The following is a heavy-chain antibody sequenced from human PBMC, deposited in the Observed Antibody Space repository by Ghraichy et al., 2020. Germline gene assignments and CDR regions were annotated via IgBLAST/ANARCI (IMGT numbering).Heavy chain of an antibody. J-gene: IGHJ3*02. CDR3: ARAPYDDDGFYDDGFDI. CDR1: GGSINSGDYS. CDR2: IYHSGST. V-gene: IGHV4-30-2*01. Sequence: SQTLSLTCAVSGGSINSGDYSWSWIRQPPGKGLEWIGYIYHSGSTYYNPSLKSRVIISADRSKNQISLQLSSVTAADTAVYYCARAPYDDDGFYDDGFDIWGQGTMVTVSS. D-gene: IGHD3-22*01.